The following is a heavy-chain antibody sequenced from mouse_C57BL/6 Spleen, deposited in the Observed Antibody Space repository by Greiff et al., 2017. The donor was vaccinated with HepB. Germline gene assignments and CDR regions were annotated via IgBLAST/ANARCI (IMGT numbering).Heavy chain of an antibody. Sequence: VQLQQSGAELVRPGTSVKLSCKASGYTFTSYWMHWVKQRPGQGLEWIGVIDPSDSYTNYNQKFKGKATLTVDTSSSTAYMQLSSLTSEDSAVYYCARVVATGYFDVRGTGTTVTVSS. J-gene: IGHJ1*03. CDR1: GYTFTSYW. V-gene: IGHV1-59*01. CDR2: IDPSDSYT. D-gene: IGHD1-1*01. CDR3: ARVVATGYFDV.